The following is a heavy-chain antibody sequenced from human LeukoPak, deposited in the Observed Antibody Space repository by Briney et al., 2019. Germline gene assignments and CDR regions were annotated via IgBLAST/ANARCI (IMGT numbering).Heavy chain of an antibody. V-gene: IGHV1-24*01. CDR2: FDPEDGET. CDR3: AREQGAVAGPFDY. D-gene: IGHD6-19*01. CDR1: VYSLTELS. J-gene: IGHJ4*02. Sequence: GASVKVSCKVSVYSLTELSIHWVRQAPGRGLEWMGDFDPEDGETIYAQKFQGRVTMTEDTSTDTAYMELSSLRSEDTAVYYCAREQGAVAGPFDYWGQGTLVTVSS.